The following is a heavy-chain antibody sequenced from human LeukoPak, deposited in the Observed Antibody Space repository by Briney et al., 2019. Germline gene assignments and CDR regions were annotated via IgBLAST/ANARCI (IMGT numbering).Heavy chain of an antibody. Sequence: ASVKVSCKASGYTFTSYAMHWVRQAPGQRLEWMGWINAGNGNTKYSQKFQGRVTITRDASASTAYMELSSLRSEDTAVYYCARAYGDYDAFDIWGQGTMVTVSS. D-gene: IGHD4-17*01. J-gene: IGHJ3*02. CDR2: INAGNGNT. CDR1: GYTFTSYA. V-gene: IGHV1-3*01. CDR3: ARAYGDYDAFDI.